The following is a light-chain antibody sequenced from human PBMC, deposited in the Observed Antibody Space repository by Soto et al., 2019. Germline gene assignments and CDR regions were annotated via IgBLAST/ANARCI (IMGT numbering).Light chain of an antibody. CDR1: QSIVTY. CDR3: QQSYSTPPWT. V-gene: IGKV1-39*01. J-gene: IGKJ1*01. CDR2: DAS. Sequence: DIQMTQSPSSLSASVGDRVTITCRASQSIVTYLTWYLQKPGKAPKLLIYDASNLQSGVPSRFSGSRSGTDFTLTISSLQPEDVATYFCQQSYSTPPWTFGQGTKVEIK.